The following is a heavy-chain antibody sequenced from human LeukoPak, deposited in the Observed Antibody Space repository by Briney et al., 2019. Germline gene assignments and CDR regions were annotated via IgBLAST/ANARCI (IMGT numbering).Heavy chain of an antibody. Sequence: SQTLSLTCTVSGGSISSGDYYWSWIRQHPGKGLEWIGYIYYSGSTYYNPSLKSRVTISVDTSKNQSSLKLSSVTAADTAVYYCATGPNGQREFFNYWGQGTLVTVSS. V-gene: IGHV4-31*03. J-gene: IGHJ4*02. CDR1: GGSISSGDYY. CDR2: IYYSGST. CDR3: ATGPNGQREFFNY. D-gene: IGHD3-10*01.